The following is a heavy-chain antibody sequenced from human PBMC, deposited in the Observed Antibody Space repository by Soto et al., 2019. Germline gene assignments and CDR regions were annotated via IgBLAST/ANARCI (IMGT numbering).Heavy chain of an antibody. CDR1: GYTFTSYD. V-gene: IGHV1-8*01. J-gene: IGHJ6*02. Sequence: QVQLVQSGAEVKKPGASVKVSCKASGYTFTSYDINWVRQATGQGLEWMGWMNPNSGNTGYAQKFQGRFTMTRNTCISTAYMELSSLRSEDTAVYYRARAAKAAAGYYYGLDVWGQGTTVTVSS. CDR3: ARAAKAAAGYYYGLDV. D-gene: IGHD6-13*01. CDR2: MNPNSGNT.